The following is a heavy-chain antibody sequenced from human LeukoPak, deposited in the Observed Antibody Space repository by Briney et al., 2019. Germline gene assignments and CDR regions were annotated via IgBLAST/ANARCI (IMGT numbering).Heavy chain of an antibody. CDR2: ISGSCGST. D-gene: IGHD1-14*01. CDR3: AKDITEEKGDDAFDI. Sequence: PGGSLRLSCAASGFTFSSYAMSWVRQAPGKGLEWVSAISGSCGSTYYADSVKGRFTISSDNSKNTLYLQMNSLRAEDTAVYYCAKDITEEKGDDAFDIWGQGTMVTVSS. J-gene: IGHJ3*02. CDR1: GFTFSSYA. V-gene: IGHV3-23*01.